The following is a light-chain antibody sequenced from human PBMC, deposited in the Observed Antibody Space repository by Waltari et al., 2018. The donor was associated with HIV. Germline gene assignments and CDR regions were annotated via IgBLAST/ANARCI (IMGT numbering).Light chain of an antibody. CDR1: KLGDKY. CDR3: QAWDSSTVV. V-gene: IGLV3-1*01. CDR2: QDS. Sequence: SYELTQPPSVSVSPGQTASITCPGDKLGDKYACWYQQKPGQSPVLVIYQDSKRPSGIPARFSGSNSGNTATLTISGTQAMDEADYYCQAWDSSTVVFGGGTKLTVL. J-gene: IGLJ2*01.